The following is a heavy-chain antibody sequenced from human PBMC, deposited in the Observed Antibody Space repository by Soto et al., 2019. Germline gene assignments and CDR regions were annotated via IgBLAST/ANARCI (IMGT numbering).Heavy chain of an antibody. CDR2: ISTTGRT. D-gene: IGHD2-8*01. J-gene: IGHJ2*01. CDR3: ARGMGRYFDL. V-gene: IGHV4-4*07. Sequence: QVQLQESGPGLVKPSETLSLTCTVSGDFISNFYWSWIRQPAGKGLESLGRISTTGRTHYNPSLQSRVPMSLDTSKNQFSLRLTSLTAADTAVYFCARGMGRYFDLWGRGTLVTVFS. CDR1: GDFISNFY.